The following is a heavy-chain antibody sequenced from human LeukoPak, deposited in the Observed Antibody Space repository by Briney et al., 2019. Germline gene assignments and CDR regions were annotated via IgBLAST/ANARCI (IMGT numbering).Heavy chain of an antibody. V-gene: IGHV1-69*13. Sequence: GASVKVSCKASGGTFSSYAISWVRQAPGQGLEWMGGIIPIFGTANYAQKFQGRVTITADESTSTAYMELSSLRSEDTAVYYCARGPGQWRRNNYYYYYMDVWGKGTTVTVSS. CDR1: GGTFSSYA. J-gene: IGHJ6*03. CDR3: ARGPGQWRRNNYYYYYMDV. D-gene: IGHD6-19*01. CDR2: IIPIFGTA.